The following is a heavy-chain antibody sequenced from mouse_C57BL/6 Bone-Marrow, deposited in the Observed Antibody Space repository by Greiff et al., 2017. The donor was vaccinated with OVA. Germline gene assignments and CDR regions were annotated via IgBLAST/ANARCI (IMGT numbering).Heavy chain of an antibody. CDR1: GYTFTDYY. D-gene: IGHD1-1*01. J-gene: IGHJ2*01. CDR2: INPYNGGT. V-gene: IGHV1-19*01. Sequence: EVQLQESGPVLVKPGASVKMSCKASGYTFTDYYMNWVKQSHGKSLEWIGVINPYNGGTSYNQKFKGKATLTVDKSSSTAYMELNSLTSEDSAVYYCASNYGSSFDYWGQGTTLTVSA. CDR3: ASNYGSSFDY.